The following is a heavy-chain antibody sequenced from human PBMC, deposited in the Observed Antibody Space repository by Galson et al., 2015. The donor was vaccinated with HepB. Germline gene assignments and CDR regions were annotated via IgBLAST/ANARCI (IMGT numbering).Heavy chain of an antibody. CDR1: GFTFSSYS. Sequence: SLRLSCAASGFTFSSYSMNWVRQAPGKGLEWVSSISSSSSYIYYADSVKGRFTTSRDNAKNSLYLQMNSLRAEDTAVYYCARDSASVAGTLDYWGQGTLVTVSS. D-gene: IGHD6-19*01. CDR3: ARDSASVAGTLDY. V-gene: IGHV3-21*01. CDR2: ISSSSSYI. J-gene: IGHJ4*02.